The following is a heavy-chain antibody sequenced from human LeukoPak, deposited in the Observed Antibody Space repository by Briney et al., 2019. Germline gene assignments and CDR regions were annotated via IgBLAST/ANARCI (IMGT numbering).Heavy chain of an antibody. CDR2: ISSSSSYI. CDR1: GFTFSSYS. Sequence: GGSLRLSCAASGFTFSSYSMNWVRQAPGKGLEWVSSISSSSSYIYYADSVKGRFTISRDNAKNSLYLQMNGLRAEDTAVYYCARESAVTMADYGMDVWGQGTTVTVSS. V-gene: IGHV3-21*01. CDR3: ARESAVTMADYGMDV. D-gene: IGHD4-17*01. J-gene: IGHJ6*02.